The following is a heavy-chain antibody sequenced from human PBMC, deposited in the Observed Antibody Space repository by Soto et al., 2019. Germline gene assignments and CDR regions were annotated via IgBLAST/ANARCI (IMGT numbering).Heavy chain of an antibody. J-gene: IGHJ4*02. CDR1: GFSITTSGVG. V-gene: IGHV2-5*02. CDR3: AHRVLRAVFGLVTTTAIYFDF. CDR2: IYWDDDK. Sequence: QITLNESGATVVKPTETLTLTCTFSGFSITTSGVGVGWVRQSPGKAPEWLAFIYWDDDKRYSTSLKSRLTITKDTAKNQVVLTMANVDPADTATYYCAHRVLRAVFGLVTTTAIYFDFWGQGTPVVVSS. D-gene: IGHD3-3*01.